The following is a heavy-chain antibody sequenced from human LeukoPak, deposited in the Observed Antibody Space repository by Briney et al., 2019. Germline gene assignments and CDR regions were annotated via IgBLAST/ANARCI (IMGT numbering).Heavy chain of an antibody. V-gene: IGHV3-30*02. J-gene: IGHJ2*01. CDR1: GFTFSSYG. CDR3: ARDTHMVRGATVDL. D-gene: IGHD3-10*01. Sequence: GGSLRLSCAASGFTFSSYGMHWVRQAPGKGLEWVAFIRYDGSNKYYADSVKGRFTISRDNSKNTLYLQMNSLRSEDTAVYYCARDTHMVRGATVDLWGRGTLVTVSS. CDR2: IRYDGSNK.